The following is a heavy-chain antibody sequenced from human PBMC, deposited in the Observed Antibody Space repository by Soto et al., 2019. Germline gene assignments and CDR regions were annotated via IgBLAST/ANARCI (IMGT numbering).Heavy chain of an antibody. J-gene: IGHJ6*02. CDR3: AREDDGAGMDV. V-gene: IGHV4-38-2*02. CDR1: ASSISIYY. D-gene: IGHD1-1*01. CDR2: IYHSGSS. Sequence: QVHLQESGPGLVKPSETLSLTCAIGASSISIYYWGWIRQPPGKGLEWIGSIYHSGSSYYNPSLKGRVSLSLDTSKGQLSLNLPSVTAADTAVYYCAREDDGAGMDVCGQGTTVIVSS.